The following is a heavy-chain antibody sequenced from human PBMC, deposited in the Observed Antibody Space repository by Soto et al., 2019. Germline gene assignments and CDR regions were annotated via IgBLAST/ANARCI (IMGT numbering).Heavy chain of an antibody. CDR2: ISASSSYT. CDR3: ARDHHRYGGYVYVDY. CDR1: GFTFSDYY. D-gene: IGHD5-12*01. V-gene: IGHV3-11*05. J-gene: IGHJ4*02. Sequence: QVQLVESGGGLVKPGGSLRLSCAASGFTFSDYYMSWIRQAPGKGLEWVSYISASSSYTNYADSVKGRFTISRDNAKNSLYLQMNRLRAEDSAVYYCARDHHRYGGYVYVDYWGQGTLVTVSS.